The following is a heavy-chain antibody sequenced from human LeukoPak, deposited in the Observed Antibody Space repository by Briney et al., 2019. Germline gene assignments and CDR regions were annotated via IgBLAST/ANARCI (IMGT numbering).Heavy chain of an antibody. CDR1: GLIFRNYW. J-gene: IGHJ2*01. D-gene: IGHD6-25*01. V-gene: IGHV3-74*01. CDR2: INSDGSST. Sequence: GGSLRLSCAASGLIFRNYWMHWVRQAPGKGLEWVSTINSDGSSTTYADSVKGRFTISRDNAKNTLYLQMNSLRVEDTVVYYCARGPPWYFDLWGRGTLVTVSS. CDR3: ARGPPWYFDL.